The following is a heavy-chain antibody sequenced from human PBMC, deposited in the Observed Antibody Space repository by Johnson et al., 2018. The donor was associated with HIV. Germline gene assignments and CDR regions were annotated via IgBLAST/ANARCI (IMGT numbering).Heavy chain of an antibody. Sequence: VQLVESGGGLVQSGGSLRVSCAASGCTVSNNYMSRVRQAPGKGLEWVSAISGSGGSTYYAYSVKGRFTISRDNAKNSLYLQMNSLRVEDTAIYYCARAQLLADDAFNNWGQGTMVTVSS. V-gene: IGHV3-23*04. D-gene: IGHD6-6*01. J-gene: IGHJ3*02. CDR2: ISGSGGST. CDR1: GCTVSNNY. CDR3: ARAQLLADDAFNN.